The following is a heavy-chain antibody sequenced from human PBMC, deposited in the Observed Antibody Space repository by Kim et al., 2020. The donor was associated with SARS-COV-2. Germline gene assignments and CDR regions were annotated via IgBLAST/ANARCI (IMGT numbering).Heavy chain of an antibody. D-gene: IGHD1-20*01. V-gene: IGHV1-8*01. J-gene: IGHJ4*02. CDR3: ARVGITGDLDY. Sequence: GDEQKFQGRVTMTRNTSISTAYMELSSLRSEDTAVYYCARVGITGDLDYWGQGTLVTVSS.